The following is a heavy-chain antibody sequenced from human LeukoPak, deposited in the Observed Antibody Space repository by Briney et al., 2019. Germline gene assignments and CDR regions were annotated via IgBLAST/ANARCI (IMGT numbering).Heavy chain of an antibody. CDR2: IYPGDSDT. V-gene: IGHV5-51*01. CDR1: GYSFTSYW. CDR3: ARQGTDYYDSSGYAEDDY. J-gene: IGHJ4*02. Sequence: GESLEISCQGSGYSFTSYWIGWVRQMPGKGLEWMGIIYPGDSDTRYSPSFQGQVTISADKSISTAYLQWSSLKASDTAMYYCARQGTDYYDSSGYAEDDYWGQGTLVTVSS. D-gene: IGHD3-22*01.